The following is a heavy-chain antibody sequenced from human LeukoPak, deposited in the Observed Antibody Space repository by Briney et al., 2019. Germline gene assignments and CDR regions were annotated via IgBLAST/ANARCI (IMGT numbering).Heavy chain of an antibody. D-gene: IGHD6-13*01. J-gene: IGHJ4*02. V-gene: IGHV4-59*01. CDR1: GGSISSYY. CDR2: IYYSGST. CDR3: ARETRSSWSSNFDY. Sequence: KPSETLSLTCTVSGGSISSYYWSWIRQPPGKGLEWIGYIYYSGSTNYNPSLKGRVTISVDTSKNQFSLKLSSVTAADTAVYYCARETRSSWSSNFDYWGQGTLVTVSS.